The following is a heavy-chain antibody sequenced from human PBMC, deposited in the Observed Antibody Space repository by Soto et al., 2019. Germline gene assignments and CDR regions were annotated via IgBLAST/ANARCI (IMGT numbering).Heavy chain of an antibody. CDR1: GFTFSSYA. J-gene: IGHJ4*02. CDR2: ISYDGSNK. D-gene: IGHD6-19*01. CDR3: ATTTYSSGWTDLGY. V-gene: IGHV3-30-3*01. Sequence: QVQLVESGGGVVQPGRSLRLSCAASGFTFSSYAMHWVRQAPGKGLEWVAVISYDGSNKYYADSVKGRFTISRDNSKNTLYLQMNSLRAEDTAEYYCATTTYSSGWTDLGYWGQGTLVTVSS.